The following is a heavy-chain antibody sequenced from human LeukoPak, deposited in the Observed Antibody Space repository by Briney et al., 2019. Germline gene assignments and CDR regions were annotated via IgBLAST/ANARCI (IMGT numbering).Heavy chain of an antibody. J-gene: IGHJ4*02. Sequence: GSLRLSCVGSGFIFSSYWMNWVRQPPGKGLEWIGEIFHSGSTNYNPSLKSRVTISIDKSKNQFSLKLSSVTAADTAVYYCAREQQLAFDYWGQGTLVTVSS. CDR1: GFIFSSYW. V-gene: IGHV4-4*02. D-gene: IGHD6-13*01. CDR2: IFHSGST. CDR3: AREQQLAFDY.